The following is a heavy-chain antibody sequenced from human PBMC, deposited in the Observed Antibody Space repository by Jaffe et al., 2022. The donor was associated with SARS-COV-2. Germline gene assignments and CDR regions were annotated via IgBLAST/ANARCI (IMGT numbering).Heavy chain of an antibody. CDR3: ARDGYYGSGSYHWFDP. V-gene: IGHV4-59*01. Sequence: QVQLQESGPGLVKPSETLSLICTVSGGPITSYYWSWIRQSPGKGLEWIGNIHYSGSTDYNPSLKGRVHISVDTSKNQFSLKMSSVTAADTAVYYCARDGYYGSGSYHWFDPWGQGTLVTVSP. CDR1: GGPITSYY. CDR2: IHYSGST. D-gene: IGHD3-10*01. J-gene: IGHJ5*02.